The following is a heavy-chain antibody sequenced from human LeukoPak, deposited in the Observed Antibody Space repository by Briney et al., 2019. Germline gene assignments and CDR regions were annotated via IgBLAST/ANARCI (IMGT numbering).Heavy chain of an antibody. D-gene: IGHD2-15*01. Sequence: GESLKISCKGSGYSFTTYWIGWVRQMPGKGLEWGGIIYPGDSDTRYSPSFQGQVTISADKSISTAYLQWSSLKASDTAMYYCARARYCSGGNCYAEYWGQGTLVIVSS. CDR1: GYSFTTYW. J-gene: IGHJ4*02. V-gene: IGHV5-51*01. CDR3: ARARYCSGGNCYAEY. CDR2: IYPGDSDT.